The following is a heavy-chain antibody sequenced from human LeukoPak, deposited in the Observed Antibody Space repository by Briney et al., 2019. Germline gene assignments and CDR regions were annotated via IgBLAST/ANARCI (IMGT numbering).Heavy chain of an antibody. CDR3: AKAQGSGYGGNSGFDY. D-gene: IGHD4-23*01. V-gene: IGHV3-9*01. CDR1: GVTFCDFF. CDR2: ASWNSGSI. Sequence: ALRLSCAASGVTFCDFFMHWVRRAPGEGLEWGSGASWNSGSIGYADSVKGRFIISRDNAKNSLYLQMNSLTVEDTALYYCAKAQGSGYGGNSGFDYWGQGTLVTVSS. J-gene: IGHJ4*02.